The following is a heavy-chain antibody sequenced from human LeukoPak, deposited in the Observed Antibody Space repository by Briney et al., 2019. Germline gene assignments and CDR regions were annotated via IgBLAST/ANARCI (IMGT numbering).Heavy chain of an antibody. D-gene: IGHD5-24*01. CDR3: ARDVRGYNPFDY. J-gene: IGHJ4*02. V-gene: IGHV3-21*04. CDR2: ISSSSSYI. Sequence: GGSLRLSCAASGFTFSSYSMNWVRQAPGKGLEWVSSISSSSSYIYYADSVKGRFTISRDNAKNSLYLQMNSLRVEDTAMYYCARDVRGYNPFDYWGQGTLVTVSS. CDR1: GFTFSSYS.